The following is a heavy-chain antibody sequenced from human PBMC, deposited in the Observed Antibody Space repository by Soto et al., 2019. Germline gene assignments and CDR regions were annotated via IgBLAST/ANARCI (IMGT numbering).Heavy chain of an antibody. J-gene: IGHJ4*02. CDR3: VRLTIVGATTY. V-gene: IGHV3-74*01. Sequence: SQAPGKGLVWVSLINNDGSSTIYADSVKGRFTISRDNAKNTLYLQMNSLRAEDTAVYYCVRLTIVGATTYWGQGTLVTVSS. D-gene: IGHD1-26*01. CDR2: INNDGSST.